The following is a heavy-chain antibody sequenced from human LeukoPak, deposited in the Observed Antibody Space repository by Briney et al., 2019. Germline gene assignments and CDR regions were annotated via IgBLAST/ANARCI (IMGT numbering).Heavy chain of an antibody. Sequence: SETLSLTCAVSGASISGSGYYLGWIRQPPGKGLEWIGNIYYTGSTYYNASLQSRVTISIDMSKNQFSLKLSSVTAADTAVYYCASGYMVRGGYYFDYWGQGTLVTVSS. V-gene: IGHV4-39*07. CDR2: IYYTGST. CDR1: GASISGSGYY. J-gene: IGHJ4*02. D-gene: IGHD5-18*01. CDR3: ASGYMVRGGYYFDY.